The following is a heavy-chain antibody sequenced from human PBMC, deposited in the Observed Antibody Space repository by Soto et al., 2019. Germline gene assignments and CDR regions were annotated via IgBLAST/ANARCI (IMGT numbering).Heavy chain of an antibody. J-gene: IGHJ3*02. D-gene: IGHD1-26*01. Sequence: EVQLVESGGGLVQPGGSLRLSCAAAGFTFSSYSMNWVRQAPGKGLEWVSYISSSSSTIYYADSVKGRFTISRDNAKNSLYLQMNSLRAEDTAVYYCARGSYSAVIVGATIAFYIWGQGTMVTFSS. CDR3: ARGSYSAVIVGATIAFYI. V-gene: IGHV3-48*01. CDR1: GFTFSSYS. CDR2: ISSSSSTI.